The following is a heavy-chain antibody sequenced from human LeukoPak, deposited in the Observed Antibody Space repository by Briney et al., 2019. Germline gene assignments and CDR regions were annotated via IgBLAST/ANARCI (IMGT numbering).Heavy chain of an antibody. J-gene: IGHJ4*02. V-gene: IGHV1-69*05. CDR2: IIPIFGTA. CDR3: ARSSGDSSGPLSY. D-gene: IGHD3-22*01. Sequence: SVKVSCKASGGTFSSYAISWVRQAPGQGLEWMGRIIPIFGTANYAQKFQGRVTITTDESTSTAYMELSSLRSEDTAVYYCARSSGDSSGPLSYWGQGALVTVSS. CDR1: GGTFSSYA.